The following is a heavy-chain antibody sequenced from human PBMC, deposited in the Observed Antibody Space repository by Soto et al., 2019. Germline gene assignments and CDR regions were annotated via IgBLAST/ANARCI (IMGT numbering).Heavy chain of an antibody. CDR2: ISPNGNNQ. Sequence: GGSLRLSCVDPGFTFTTYALHWIRQAPGKGLEWVAVISPNGNNQYYADSVKGRFTISRDNSKNTLYLQMNSLRAEDTAVYYCAKDVRVTPDAFDIRGQGTMVTVSS. J-gene: IGHJ3*02. D-gene: IGHD2-21*02. CDR3: AKDVRVTPDAFDI. CDR1: GFTFTTYA. V-gene: IGHV3-30*04.